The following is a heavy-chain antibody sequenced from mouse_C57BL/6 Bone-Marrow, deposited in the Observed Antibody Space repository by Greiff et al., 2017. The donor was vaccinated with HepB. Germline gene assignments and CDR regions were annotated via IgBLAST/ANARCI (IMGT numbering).Heavy chain of an antibody. CDR2: IDPEDGDT. V-gene: IGHV14-4*01. CDR3: AAGDAWFAY. CDR1: GFTIKDYY. J-gene: IGHJ3*01. Sequence: VQLQQSGAELVRPGASVKLSCTASGFTIKDYYMHWVKQRPEQGLEWIGWIDPEDGDTDYDAKFQGKATITADTSSNTAYMQLSSLTSEDSAVSYCAAGDAWFAYWGQGTLVTVSA.